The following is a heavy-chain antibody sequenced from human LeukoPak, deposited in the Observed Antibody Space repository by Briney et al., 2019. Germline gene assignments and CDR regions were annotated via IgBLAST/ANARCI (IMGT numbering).Heavy chain of an antibody. D-gene: IGHD3-3*01. CDR2: ISHAGTR. J-gene: IGHJ4*02. CDR3: TRESRPFCPFAY. CDR1: GGSIDITNY. Sequence: SETLSLTCGVSGGSIDITNYWSWVRQAPGKGLEWIGEISHAGTRNYNPSLRSRVAMSFDRANNHFSLSLTAVTAADAALYYCTRESRPFCPFAYWGQGVMVTVSS. V-gene: IGHV4-4*02.